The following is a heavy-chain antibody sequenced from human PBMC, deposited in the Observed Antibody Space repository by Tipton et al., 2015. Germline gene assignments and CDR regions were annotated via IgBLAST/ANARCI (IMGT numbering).Heavy chain of an antibody. CDR1: GVSNSSGANY. D-gene: IGHD3-10*01. J-gene: IGHJ6*02. Sequence: TLSLTCTVSGVSNSSGANYWNWIRQLPGKGLEWVGHIYDSGRTYYNPSLKSRTTISVDTSKNQFSLHLGSVTAADTAVYYCARVDILLSQGGMDVWGQGTTVTVSS. CDR3: ARVDILLSQGGMDV. CDR2: IYDSGRT. V-gene: IGHV4-30-4*08.